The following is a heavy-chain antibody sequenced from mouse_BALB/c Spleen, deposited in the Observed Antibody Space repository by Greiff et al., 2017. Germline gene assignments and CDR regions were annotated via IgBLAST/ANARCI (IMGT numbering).Heavy chain of an antibody. Sequence: VQLQQPGAELVKPGASVKLSCKASGYTFTSYWMHWVKQRPGQGLEWIGEIDPSDSYTNYNQKFKGKATLTVDKSSSTAYMQLSSLTSEDSAVYYCARYRGNYYFDYWGQGTTRTVSS. J-gene: IGHJ2*01. D-gene: IGHD2-1*01. V-gene: IGHV1-69*02. CDR2: IDPSDSYT. CDR3: ARYRGNYYFDY. CDR1: GYTFTSYW.